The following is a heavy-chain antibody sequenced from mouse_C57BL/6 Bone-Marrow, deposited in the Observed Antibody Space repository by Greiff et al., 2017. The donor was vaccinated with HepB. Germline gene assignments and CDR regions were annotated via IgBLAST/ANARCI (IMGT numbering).Heavy chain of an antibody. CDR1: GYSITSGYY. CDR2: ISYDGSN. J-gene: IGHJ1*03. Sequence: EVQLQQSGPGLVKPSQSLSLTCSVTGYSITSGYYWNWIRQFPGNKLEWMGYISYDGSNNYNPSLKNRISITRDTTKNQFFLKLNSVTTEDTATYYCARPWYFDVGGTGTTVTVSS. CDR3: ARPWYFDV. V-gene: IGHV3-6*01.